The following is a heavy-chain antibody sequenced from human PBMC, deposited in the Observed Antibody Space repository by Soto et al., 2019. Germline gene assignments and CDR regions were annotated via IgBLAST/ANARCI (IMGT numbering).Heavy chain of an antibody. D-gene: IGHD6-19*01. CDR3: ASYSGWYSGYYFDY. V-gene: IGHV3-48*02. CDR2: ISSSSSTI. J-gene: IGHJ4*02. Sequence: GGSLRLSCAASGFTFSSYSMNWVRQAPGKGLEWVSYISSSSSTIYYADSVKGRFTISRDNAKNSLYLQMNSLRDEDTSVYYCASYSGWYSGYYFDYWGQGTLVTVSS. CDR1: GFTFSSYS.